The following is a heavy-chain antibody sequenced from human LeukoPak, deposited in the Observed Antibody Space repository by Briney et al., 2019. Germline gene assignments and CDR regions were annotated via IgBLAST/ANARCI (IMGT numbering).Heavy chain of an antibody. D-gene: IGHD3-22*01. CDR2: INHSGST. J-gene: IGHJ3*02. Sequence: SETLSLTCAVYGGSFSGFYWTWIRQPPGKGLEFIGEINHSGSTNYNPSLKSRVTISVDTSKNQFSLKLSSVTAADTAVYYCACLTTADAFDIWGQGTMVTVSS. CDR3: ACLTTADAFDI. V-gene: IGHV4-34*01. CDR1: GGSFSGFY.